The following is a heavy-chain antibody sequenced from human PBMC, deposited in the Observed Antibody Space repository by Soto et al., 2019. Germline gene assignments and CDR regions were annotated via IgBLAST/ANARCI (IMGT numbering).Heavy chain of an antibody. CDR2: IFANGHT. CDR1: GGSISEKY. D-gene: IGHD6-13*01. V-gene: IGHV4-4*07. CDR3: VASLAASGLNWLDP. J-gene: IGHJ5*02. Sequence: RLSETLSLTCIVSGGSISEKYWNWVRQPPGEGLEWIGLIFANGHTDYNPPLKSRVTMSVDASKNQFSLRLTSMTAADTAVYYCVASLAASGLNWLDPWGRGTLVTVSS.